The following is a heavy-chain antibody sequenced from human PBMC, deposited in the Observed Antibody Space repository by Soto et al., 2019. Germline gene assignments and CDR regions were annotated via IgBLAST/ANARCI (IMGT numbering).Heavy chain of an antibody. CDR2: ISGSGGST. V-gene: IGHV3-23*01. Sequence: GGSLRLSCAASGFTFSSYAMSWVRQAPGKGLEWVSAISGSGGSTYYADSVKGRFTISRDNSKNTLYLQMNSLRAEDTAVYYFAKTPPQGWFGESYYYYGMDVWGQGTTVTVSS. J-gene: IGHJ6*02. D-gene: IGHD3-10*01. CDR3: AKTPPQGWFGESYYYYGMDV. CDR1: GFTFSSYA.